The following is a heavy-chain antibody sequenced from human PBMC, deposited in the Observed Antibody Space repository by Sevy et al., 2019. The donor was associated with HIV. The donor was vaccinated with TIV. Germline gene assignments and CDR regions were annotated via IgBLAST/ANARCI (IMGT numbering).Heavy chain of an antibody. CDR2: ISGSGGST. CDR1: GFTFSSYA. J-gene: IGHJ3*02. V-gene: IGHV3-23*01. CDR3: ATATRYDSSCYYLWYDAFDI. Sequence: GGSLRLSCAASGFTFSSYAMSWVRQAPGKGLEWVSAISGSGGSTYYADSVKGRFTISRDNSKNTLYLQMNSLRAEDTAVYYCATATRYDSSCYYLWYDAFDIWGQGTMVTV. D-gene: IGHD3-22*01.